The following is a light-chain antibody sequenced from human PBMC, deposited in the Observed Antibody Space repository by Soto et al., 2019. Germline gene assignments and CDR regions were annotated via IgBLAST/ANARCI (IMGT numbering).Light chain of an antibody. Sequence: DIQMTQYPSYLSASVGHRVTISCRASQRISSFLNWYLQKPGKAPKLLIFDASNLQSGVPSRFSGSGSGTDFTLTISTLQTEDFATYSCQQSYSTPITFGQGTRLEIK. V-gene: IGKV1-39*01. J-gene: IGKJ5*01. CDR3: QQSYSTPIT. CDR2: DAS. CDR1: QRISSF.